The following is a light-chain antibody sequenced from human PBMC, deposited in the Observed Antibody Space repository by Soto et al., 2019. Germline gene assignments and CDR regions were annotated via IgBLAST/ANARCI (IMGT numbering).Light chain of an antibody. CDR3: SSYTSSNTLV. CDR2: EVT. V-gene: IGLV2-14*01. CDR1: SEDVGGYNY. J-gene: IGLJ1*01. Sequence: QSVLTQPASVSGSPGQSITISCSGTSEDVGGYNYVSWYQHHPGKAPKLMTYEVTNRPSGLSNRFSGSKSGSTASLTISGLQAEDEADYYCSSYTSSNTLVFGTGTKVTVL.